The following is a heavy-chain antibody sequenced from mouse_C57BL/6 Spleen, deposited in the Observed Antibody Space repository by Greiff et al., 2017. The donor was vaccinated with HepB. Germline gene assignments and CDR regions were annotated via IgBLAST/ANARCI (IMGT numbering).Heavy chain of an antibody. CDR1: GFTFSDYG. CDR3: ARHGSSPLYAMDY. CDR2: ISSGSSTI. V-gene: IGHV5-17*01. Sequence: EVTLVESGGGLVKPGGSLKLSCAASGFTFSDYGMHWVRQAPEKGLEWVAYISSGSSTIYYADTVKGRFTISRDNAKNTLFLQMTSLRSEDTAMYYCARHGSSPLYAMDYWGQGTSVTVSS. J-gene: IGHJ4*01. D-gene: IGHD1-1*01.